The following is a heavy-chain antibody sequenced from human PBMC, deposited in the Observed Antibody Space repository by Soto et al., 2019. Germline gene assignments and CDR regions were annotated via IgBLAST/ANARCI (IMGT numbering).Heavy chain of an antibody. CDR2: IIPIFGTA. D-gene: IGHD3-10*01. V-gene: IGHV1-69*13. J-gene: IGHJ4*02. Sequence: ASVKVSCKASGGTFSSYAISWVRQAPGQGLEWMGGIIPIFGTANYAQKFQGRVTITADESTSTAYMELSSLRSEDTAVYYCANTYYYGSGSYSASQAFDYWGQGTLVTVSS. CDR3: ANTYYYGSGSYSASQAFDY. CDR1: GGTFSSYA.